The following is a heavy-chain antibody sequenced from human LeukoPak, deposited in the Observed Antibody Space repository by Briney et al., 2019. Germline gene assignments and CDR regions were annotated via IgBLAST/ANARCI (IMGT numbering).Heavy chain of an antibody. Sequence: SVKVSCKASGGTFSSYAISWVRQAPGQGLEWMGRIIPSLGIANYAQKFQGRVTITADKSTSTAYMELSSLRSEDTAVYYCARTSTIFGVVTDIDYWGQGTLVTVSS. CDR1: GGTFSSYA. J-gene: IGHJ4*02. CDR2: IIPSLGIA. CDR3: ARTSTIFGVVTDIDY. V-gene: IGHV1-69*04. D-gene: IGHD3-3*01.